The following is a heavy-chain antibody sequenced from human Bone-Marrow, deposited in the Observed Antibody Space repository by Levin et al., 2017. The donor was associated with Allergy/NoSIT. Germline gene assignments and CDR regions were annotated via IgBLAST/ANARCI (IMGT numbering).Heavy chain of an antibody. V-gene: IGHV3-15*01. J-gene: IGHJ5*02. CDR1: GITFTNAW. D-gene: IGHD2/OR15-2a*01. CDR3: TTGGGVLRFDP. CDR2: IKSKTDGETT. Sequence: LSLTCVVSGITFTNAWMTWVRQAPGKGLEWVGRIKSKTDGETTDYVAPVKGRFTISRDDSKNTLFLQMNSLKTEDTAVYYCTTGGGVLRFDPWGQGTLVTVSS.